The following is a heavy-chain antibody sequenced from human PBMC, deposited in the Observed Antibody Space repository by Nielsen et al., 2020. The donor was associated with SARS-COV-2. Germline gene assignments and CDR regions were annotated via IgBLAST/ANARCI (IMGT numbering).Heavy chain of an antibody. J-gene: IGHJ4*02. CDR1: GFTFSSYA. V-gene: IGHV3-23*01. D-gene: IGHD3-9*01. CDR3: ARDRYFSYSFDY. Sequence: GESLKISCAASGFTFSSYAMSWVRQAPGKGLEWVSAISGSGGSTYYADSVKGRFTISRDNARNTLYLQMNSLRAEDTAVYYCARDRYFSYSFDYWGQGSLVAVSP. CDR2: ISGSGGST.